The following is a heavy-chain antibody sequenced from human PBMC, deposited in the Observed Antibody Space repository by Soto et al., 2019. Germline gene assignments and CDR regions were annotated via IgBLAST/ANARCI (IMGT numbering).Heavy chain of an antibody. Sequence: SETLSLTCIVSGGSISSGGYYWSWIRQHPGKGLEWIGYIYYSGITYYNPSLKSRVTISVDTSKNQFSLKLSSVTAADTAVYYCVRGELRPRFDYWGQGTLVTVSS. V-gene: IGHV4-31*03. CDR2: IYYSGIT. D-gene: IGHD1-7*01. J-gene: IGHJ4*02. CDR3: VRGELRPRFDY. CDR1: GGSISSGGYY.